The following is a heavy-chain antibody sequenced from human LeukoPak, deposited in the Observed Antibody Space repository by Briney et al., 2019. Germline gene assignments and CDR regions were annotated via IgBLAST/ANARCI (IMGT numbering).Heavy chain of an antibody. Sequence: GASVKVSCKASGYTFTGYYMHWVRQAPGQGLEWMGRINPNSGGTNYAQRFQGRVTMTRDTSISTAYMELSRLRSDDTAVYYCARGLPLSIAVAGTVGFAPWGQGTLVTVSS. D-gene: IGHD6-19*01. CDR3: ARGLPLSIAVAGTVGFAP. CDR1: GYTFTGYY. J-gene: IGHJ5*02. V-gene: IGHV1-2*06. CDR2: INPNSGGT.